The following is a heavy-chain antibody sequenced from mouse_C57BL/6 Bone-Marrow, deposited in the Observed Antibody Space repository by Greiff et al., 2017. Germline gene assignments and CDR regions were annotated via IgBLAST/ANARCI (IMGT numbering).Heavy chain of an antibody. CDR1: GFSLTSYG. CDR2: IWSGGST. J-gene: IGHJ4*01. Sequence: VQGVESGPGLVQPSQSLSITCTVSGFSLTSYGVHWVRQSPGKGLEWLGVIWSGGSTDYNAAFISRLSISKDNSKSQVFFKMNSLQADDTAIYYCAKGATVVAIPPYAMDYWGQGTSVTVSS. CDR3: AKGATVVAIPPYAMDY. V-gene: IGHV2-2*01. D-gene: IGHD1-1*01.